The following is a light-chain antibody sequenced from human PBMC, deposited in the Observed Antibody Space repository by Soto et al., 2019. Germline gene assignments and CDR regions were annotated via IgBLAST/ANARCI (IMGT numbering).Light chain of an antibody. J-gene: IGKJ4*01. CDR1: QSISSW. CDR3: QQYNSYH. Sequence: DIQMTQSPSTLSASVGDRVTITCRASQSISSWLAWYQQKPGKAPKLLIYKAPSLESGVPSRFSGSGSGTEFTLTISSLQPDDFATYYCQQYNSYHFGGWTKVEIK. V-gene: IGKV1-5*03. CDR2: KAP.